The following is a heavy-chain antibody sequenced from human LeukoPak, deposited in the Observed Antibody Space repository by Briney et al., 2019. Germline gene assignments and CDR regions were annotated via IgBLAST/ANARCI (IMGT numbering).Heavy chain of an antibody. D-gene: IGHD2-15*01. CDR2: ISSSSSYI. CDR1: GFTSSSYS. CDR3: ARKDPRDAFDI. J-gene: IGHJ3*02. V-gene: IGHV3-21*01. Sequence: GGSLRLSCAASGFTSSSYSMNWVRQAPGKGLEWVSSISSSSSYIYYADSVKGRFTISRDNAKNSLYLQMNSLSAEDTAVYYCARKDPRDAFDIWGQGTMVTVSS.